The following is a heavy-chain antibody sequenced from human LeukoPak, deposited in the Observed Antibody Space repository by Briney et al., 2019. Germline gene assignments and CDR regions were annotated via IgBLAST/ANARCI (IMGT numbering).Heavy chain of an antibody. D-gene: IGHD3-10*01. J-gene: IGHJ4*02. CDR1: GFTFSTYA. CDR3: AKGESHPKYYFDY. Sequence: GESLRLSCAASGFTFSTYAMRWVRQAPGKGLEWVSTISGSDGRAYYADSVKGRFTISRDNSKNTLYLQMNSLRAEDTAVYYCAKGESHPKYYFDYWGQGTLVTVSS. CDR2: ISGSDGRA. V-gene: IGHV3-23*01.